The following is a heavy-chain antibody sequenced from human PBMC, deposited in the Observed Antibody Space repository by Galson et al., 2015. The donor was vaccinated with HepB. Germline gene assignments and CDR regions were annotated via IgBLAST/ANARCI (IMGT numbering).Heavy chain of an antibody. Sequence: SLRLSCAGSGFTFGDYGMNWVRQAPGKGLEWVGFIRSTSYSGTTEYAASVKGRFTISRDDSTSSAYLQMNGLKTEDTSVYYCTRGLIDATAGNYYWGQVTLVTVSS. CDR1: GFTFGDYG. CDR3: TRGLIDATAGNYY. J-gene: IGHJ4*02. CDR2: IRSTSYSGTT. D-gene: IGHD3-9*01. V-gene: IGHV3-49*04.